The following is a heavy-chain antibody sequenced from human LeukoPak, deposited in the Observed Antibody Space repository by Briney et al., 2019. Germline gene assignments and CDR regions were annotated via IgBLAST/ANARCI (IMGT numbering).Heavy chain of an antibody. V-gene: IGHV1-2*02. D-gene: IGHD3-10*01. Sequence: GASVKVSCKASGYTFTSYYMHWVRRAPGQGLEWMGWINPNSGGTNYAQKFQGRVTMTRDTSISTAYMELSRLRSDDTAVYYCARGPHNIWFGELLPHFDYWGQGTLVTVSS. CDR3: ARGPHNIWFGELLPHFDY. J-gene: IGHJ4*02. CDR2: INPNSGGT. CDR1: GYTFTSYY.